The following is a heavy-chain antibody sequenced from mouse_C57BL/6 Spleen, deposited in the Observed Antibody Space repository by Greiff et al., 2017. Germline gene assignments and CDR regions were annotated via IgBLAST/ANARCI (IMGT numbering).Heavy chain of an antibody. CDR3: ARATMPHYYAMDY. CDR2: INPNNGGT. V-gene: IGHV1-22*01. D-gene: IGHD2-1*01. Sequence: EVQLQQSGPELVKPGASVKMSCKASGYTFTDYNMHWVKQSHGQSLEWIGYINPNNGGTSYNQKFKGKATLTVNKSSSTAYMELRSLTSEDSAVYYGARATMPHYYAMDYWGQGTSVTVSS. J-gene: IGHJ4*01. CDR1: GYTFTDYN.